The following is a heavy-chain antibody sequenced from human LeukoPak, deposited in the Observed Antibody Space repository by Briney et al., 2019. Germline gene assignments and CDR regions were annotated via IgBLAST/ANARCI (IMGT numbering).Heavy chain of an antibody. J-gene: IGHJ3*01. CDR1: GFTFSSYW. V-gene: IGHV3-7*01. Sequence: GGSLRLSCAASGFTFSSYWMSWVRQAPGKGLEWVANIKQDGSEKYYVDSVKGRFTISRDNAKNSLYLQMNSLRAEDTAVYYCARGLLLRFLGMAFDVWGQGTMVTVSS. CDR2: IKQDGSEK. CDR3: ARGLLLRFLGMAFDV. D-gene: IGHD3-3*01.